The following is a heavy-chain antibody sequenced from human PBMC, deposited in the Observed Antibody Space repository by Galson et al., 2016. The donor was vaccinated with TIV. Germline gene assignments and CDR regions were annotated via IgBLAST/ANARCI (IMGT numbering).Heavy chain of an antibody. Sequence: CAISGDSVSSDSAARNWIRQSPSRGLQWLGRIYHRSRWYIDYAPSVRGRMIITPDTSKNQFSLQLNSEAPEDTAVYYCARATPSVFGIIMTLDYWGQGTLVTVSS. CDR2: IYHRSRWYI. J-gene: IGHJ4*02. CDR3: ARATPSVFGIIMTLDY. V-gene: IGHV6-1*01. CDR1: GDSVSSDSAA. D-gene: IGHD3-3*01.